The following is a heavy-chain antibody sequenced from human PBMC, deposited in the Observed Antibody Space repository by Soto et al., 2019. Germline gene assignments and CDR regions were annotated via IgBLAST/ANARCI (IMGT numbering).Heavy chain of an antibody. V-gene: IGHV4-61*01. Sequence: SETLSLTCAVSGDSVSDENYYWSWIRQPPGKGLEWIGYIYYSGTTNYNSYLKSRLSLSVDMSKNEFSLKLTSVTAADTAVYFCARSQRGRTAFTFDYWGQGALVTVSS. J-gene: IGHJ4*02. CDR3: ARSQRGRTAFTFDY. CDR1: GDSVSDENYY. CDR2: IYYSGTT. D-gene: IGHD3-16*01.